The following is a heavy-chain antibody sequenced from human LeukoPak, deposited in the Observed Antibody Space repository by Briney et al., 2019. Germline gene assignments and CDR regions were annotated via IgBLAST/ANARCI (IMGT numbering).Heavy chain of an antibody. CDR3: ARIPITMIVVVNPIRNDY. CDR2: ISYDGSNK. V-gene: IGHV3-30*03. D-gene: IGHD3-22*01. J-gene: IGHJ4*02. CDR1: GFTLSSYG. Sequence: GGSLRLSCAASGFTLSSYGMSWVRQAPGKGLEWVAVISYDGSNKYYADSVKGRFTISRDNSKNTLYLQMNSLRAEDTAVYYCARIPITMIVVVNPIRNDYWGQGTLVTVSS.